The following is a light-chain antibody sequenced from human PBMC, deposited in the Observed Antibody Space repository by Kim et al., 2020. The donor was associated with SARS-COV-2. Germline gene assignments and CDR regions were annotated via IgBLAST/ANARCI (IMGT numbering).Light chain of an antibody. Sequence: SASVGDRVTTTGRASQSISNWLAWYHQKPGKAPKLLINDASSLESGVPSRFSGSGTGTEFTLTISSLQPDDFATYYCQQYRNLWTFGQGTKVDMK. CDR3: QQYRNLWT. CDR2: DAS. J-gene: IGKJ1*01. CDR1: QSISNW. V-gene: IGKV1-5*01.